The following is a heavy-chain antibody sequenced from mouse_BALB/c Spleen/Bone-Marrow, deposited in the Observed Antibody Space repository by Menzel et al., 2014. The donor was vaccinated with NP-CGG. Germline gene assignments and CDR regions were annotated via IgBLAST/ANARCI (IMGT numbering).Heavy chain of an antibody. CDR3: AREYYGNYAWYFDV. J-gene: IGHJ1*01. CDR2: IDPANGNT. CDR1: GFNIKDTY. Sequence: VQLKESWAELVKPGASVKLSCTASGFNIKDTYVHWVKQRPEQGLEWIGRIDPANGNTKYDPKFQGKATITADTSSNTAYLQLSSLTSEDTAVYYCAREYYGNYAWYFDVWGAGTTVTVSS. D-gene: IGHD2-1*01. V-gene: IGHV14-3*02.